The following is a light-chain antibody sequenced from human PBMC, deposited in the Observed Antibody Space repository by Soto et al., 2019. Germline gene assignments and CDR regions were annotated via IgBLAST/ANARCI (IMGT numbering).Light chain of an antibody. CDR1: QSVSTW. V-gene: IGKV1-5*01. J-gene: IGKJ1*01. Sequence: DIQMTQSPSTLCASVGDRVTIACRASQSVSTWLAWYQQRPGKPPKLLIYDASSLQSGVPSKFSGGGSGTEFTLTISSLQPDDFATYYCQQYYNYWTFGQGTKVDIK. CDR2: DAS. CDR3: QQYYNYWT.